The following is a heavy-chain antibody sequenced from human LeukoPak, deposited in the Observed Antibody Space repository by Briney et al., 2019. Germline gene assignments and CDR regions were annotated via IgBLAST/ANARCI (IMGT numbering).Heavy chain of an antibody. CDR2: INPNSGGT. J-gene: IGHJ1*01. V-gene: IGHV1-2*02. CDR3: AREPSYDTSGYYYFHH. Sequence: VKVSCKAXGYTFTXYYMHWVRQAPGQGLEWMGWINPNSGGTNYAQKFQGRVTISRDNAKNSLYPQMNSLRAEDTAVYYCAREPSYDTSGYYYFHHWGQGTLVTVSS. D-gene: IGHD3-22*01. CDR1: GYTFTXYY.